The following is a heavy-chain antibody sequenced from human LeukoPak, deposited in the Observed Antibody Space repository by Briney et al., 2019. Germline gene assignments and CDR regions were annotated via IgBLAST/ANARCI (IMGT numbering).Heavy chain of an antibody. CDR1: GYTFTGYY. Sequence: GASVEVSCKASGYTFTGYYVHWVRQAPGQGLEWMGWINPNSGGTNYAQKFQGRVTMTRDTSISTAYMELSRLRSDDTAVYYCAYSVEGELLVGAFDIWGQGTMVTVSS. CDR2: INPNSGGT. D-gene: IGHD1-26*01. V-gene: IGHV1-2*02. J-gene: IGHJ3*02. CDR3: AYSVEGELLVGAFDI.